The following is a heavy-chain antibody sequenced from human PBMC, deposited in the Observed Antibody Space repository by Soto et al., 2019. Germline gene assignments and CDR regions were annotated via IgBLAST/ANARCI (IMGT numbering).Heavy chain of an antibody. CDR2: ISDYNGNT. CDR3: AREGYYSGSGTYSPPRYYGMDV. CDR1: GYTFSSYG. J-gene: IGHJ6*02. D-gene: IGHD3-10*01. Sequence: VQLVQSGAEVKRAGASVKVSCKASGYTFSSYGLSWVRQAPGQGLEWMGWISDYNGNTHYAQKFQGRVIMTTDTSTRTAYMELRSLRSDDTAVYFCAREGYYSGSGTYSPPRYYGMDVWGQGTTVTVSS. V-gene: IGHV1-18*01.